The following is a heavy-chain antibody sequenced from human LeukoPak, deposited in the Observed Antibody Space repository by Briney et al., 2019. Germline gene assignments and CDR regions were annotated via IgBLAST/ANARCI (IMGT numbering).Heavy chain of an antibody. D-gene: IGHD3-3*01. V-gene: IGHV3-21*01. J-gene: IGHJ6*02. Sequence: PGGSLRLSCAASGFTFSSYSMNWVRQAPGKGLEWVSSISGTSSYIYYADSVKGRFTISRDNAKNSLYLQMNSLRVEDTAVYYCARGDPTGVGPRYYYGMDVWGQGTTVTVSS. CDR1: GFTFSSYS. CDR2: ISGTSSYI. CDR3: ARGDPTGVGPRYYYGMDV.